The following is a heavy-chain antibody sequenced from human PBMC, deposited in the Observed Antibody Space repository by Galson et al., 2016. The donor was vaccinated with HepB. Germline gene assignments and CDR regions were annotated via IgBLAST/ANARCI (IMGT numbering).Heavy chain of an antibody. CDR2: IYYNGNT. CDR3: GRHAAYTSVWGNYDGEDY. Sequence: SETLSLTCTVSGGSVSSDRYYWDWIRQPPGKGLEWIGSIYYNGNTYYNPSLKSRVTISVDTSKNQFSLRLSSVTAADTALYFCGRHAAYTSVWGNYDGEDYWGKGALVTVSS. CDR1: GGSVSSDRYY. V-gene: IGHV4-39*01. D-gene: IGHD3-16*01. J-gene: IGHJ4*02.